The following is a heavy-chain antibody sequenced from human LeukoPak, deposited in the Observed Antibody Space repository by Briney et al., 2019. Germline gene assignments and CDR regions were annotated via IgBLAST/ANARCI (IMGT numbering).Heavy chain of an antibody. CDR3: ARDLRRGSSSWYVSGGDY. J-gene: IGHJ4*02. V-gene: IGHV1-18*01. CDR2: VTAYNDNT. D-gene: IGHD6-13*01. CDR1: GYAFTSYG. Sequence: ASVKVSCKASGYAFTSYGISWVRQAPGQGLEWMGWVTAYNDNTYYAQKLQGRVTMTTDTSTSTAYMELRSLRSDDTAVYYCARDLRRGSSSWYVSGGDYWGQGTLVTVSS.